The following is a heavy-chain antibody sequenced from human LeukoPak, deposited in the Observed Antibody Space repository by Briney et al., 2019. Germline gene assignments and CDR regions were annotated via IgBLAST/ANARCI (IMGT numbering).Heavy chain of an antibody. CDR2: IYYSGDT. D-gene: IGHD3-22*01. J-gene: IGHJ4*02. CDR3: VRGDYYDRALFDY. V-gene: IGHV4-31*03. Sequence: PSETLSLTCTVSGGSISSGAYYWSWIRQNPGKGLEWIGYIYYSGDTFYNPSLKSRVTISVDTSKNQFSLKRSSVTAADTAVYYCVRGDYYDRALFDYWGQGTLVTVSS. CDR1: GGSISSGAYY.